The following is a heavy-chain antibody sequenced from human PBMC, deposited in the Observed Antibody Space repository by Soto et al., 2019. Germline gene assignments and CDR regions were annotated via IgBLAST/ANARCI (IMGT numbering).Heavy chain of an antibody. J-gene: IGHJ5*02. Sequence: ASVKVSCKASGYTFTSYAIHWVRQAPGQRLEWMGWINAGNGNTKYSQKFQGRVTITRDTSASTAYMELSSLRSEDTAVYYCARGYGGYLGWFAPWGQGTLVTVSS. D-gene: IGHD5-12*01. V-gene: IGHV1-3*01. CDR2: INAGNGNT. CDR1: GYTFTSYA. CDR3: ARGYGGYLGWFAP.